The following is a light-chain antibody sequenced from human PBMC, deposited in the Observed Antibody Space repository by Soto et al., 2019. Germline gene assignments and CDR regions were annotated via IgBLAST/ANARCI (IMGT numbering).Light chain of an antibody. V-gene: IGLV1-44*01. CDR1: TSNIGRNT. CDR3: AVWDDSLNGVI. Sequence: QSLLTQPPSASGTPGQRVTISCSGTTSNIGRNTVDWYQQLPGTAPKLLIFNTNQRPAGVPDRFSASKSGTSASLAISGLQSDDETDYYCAVWDDSLNGVIFGGGTKLPVL. J-gene: IGLJ2*01. CDR2: NTN.